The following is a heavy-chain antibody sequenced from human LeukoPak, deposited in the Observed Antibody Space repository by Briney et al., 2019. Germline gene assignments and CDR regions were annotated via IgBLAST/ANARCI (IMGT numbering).Heavy chain of an antibody. V-gene: IGHV3-33*01. CDR2: ICNGGGSK. CDR3: ARLYCSGGSCYPYYFDY. J-gene: IGHJ4*02. Sequence: GESLRLSCAASGFTFSSYGMHWVRQAPGKGLEWVAVICNGGGSKYYEDSVKGRFTISRDNSKNTLYLQMNSLRAEDTAVYYCARLYCSGGSCYPYYFDYWGQGALVTVFS. CDR1: GFTFSSYG. D-gene: IGHD2-15*01.